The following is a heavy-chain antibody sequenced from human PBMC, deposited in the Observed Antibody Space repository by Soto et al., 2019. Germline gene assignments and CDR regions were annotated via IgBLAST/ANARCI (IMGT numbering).Heavy chain of an antibody. CDR3: AKDKYGGATYLDF. CDR2: ISFDGNDK. J-gene: IGHJ4*02. D-gene: IGHD1-26*01. V-gene: IGHV3-30*18. Sequence: VQLVESGGGVVQPGRSLRLSCSTSGFTFSNYGMHWVRQAPGKGLEWVAVISFDGNDKYYADSVKGRFTISRDNSKHTLYLHMTSLRAEDTAMYSCAKDKYGGATYLDFWGQGTLVTVSS. CDR1: GFTFSNYG.